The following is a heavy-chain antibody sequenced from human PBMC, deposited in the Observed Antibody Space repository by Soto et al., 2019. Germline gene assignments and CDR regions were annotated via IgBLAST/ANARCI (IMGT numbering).Heavy chain of an antibody. J-gene: IGHJ4*02. CDR3: ARDYSSYGPFDY. Sequence: GSLRLSCAASGLIFSNAWMNWVRQAPGKGLEWVAVIWYDGSNKYYADSVKGRFTISRDNAKNSLYLQMNSLRAEDTAVYYCARDYSSYGPFDYWGQGTLVTVS. V-gene: IGHV3-33*08. CDR1: GLIFSNAW. D-gene: IGHD5-18*01. CDR2: IWYDGSNK.